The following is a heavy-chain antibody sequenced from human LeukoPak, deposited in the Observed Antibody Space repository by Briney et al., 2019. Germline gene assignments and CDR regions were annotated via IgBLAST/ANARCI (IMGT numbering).Heavy chain of an antibody. J-gene: IGHJ4*02. CDR2: IYSGGST. Sequence: GGSLRLSCAASGFTFSSYAMSWVRQAPGKGLEWVSVIYSGGSTYYADSVKGRFTISRDNSKNTLYLQMNSLRAEDTAVYYCARDWPAAGGNWGQGTLVTVSS. CDR1: GFTFSSYA. D-gene: IGHD3-10*01. V-gene: IGHV3-53*01. CDR3: ARDWPAAGGN.